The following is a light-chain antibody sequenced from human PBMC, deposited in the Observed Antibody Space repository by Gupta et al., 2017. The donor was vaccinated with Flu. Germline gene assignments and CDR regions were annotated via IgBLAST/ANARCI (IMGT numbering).Light chain of an antibody. J-gene: IGLJ3*02. CDR3: AAWDDSLNGRV. CDR1: SSNIVSNT. V-gene: IGLV1-44*01. Sequence: QSVLTQPPSASGTPGQRVTISSSGSSSNIVSNTVNWYQQLPGTAPKLLIYSNNQRPSGVPDRFSGSKSGTSASLAISGLQSEDEADYYCAAWDDSLNGRVFGGGTKLTVL. CDR2: SNN.